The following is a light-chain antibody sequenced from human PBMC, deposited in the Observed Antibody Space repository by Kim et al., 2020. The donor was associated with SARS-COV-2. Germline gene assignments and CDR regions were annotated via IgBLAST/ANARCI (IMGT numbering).Light chain of an antibody. CDR3: QAWDSSTGV. Sequence: SVSPGQTASIACSGDKFGDKYACWYQQKPGQSPVLVIYQDSKRPSGIPERFSGSNSGSTATLTISGTQARDEADDYCQAWDSSTGVFGGGTQLTVL. CDR1: KFGDKY. J-gene: IGLJ2*01. V-gene: IGLV3-1*01. CDR2: QDS.